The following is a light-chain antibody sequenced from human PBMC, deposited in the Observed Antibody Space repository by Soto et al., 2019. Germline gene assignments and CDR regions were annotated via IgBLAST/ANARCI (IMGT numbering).Light chain of an antibody. CDR3: QSYDSSLSGSGV. V-gene: IGLV1-40*01. Sequence: QSVLTQPPSVSGAPGQRVTISCTGSTSNIGAGYDVHWYQQLPGAAPRLLISSHNNRPSGVPGRFFGSKSVTSASLTIIGYRAEDECDYCCQSYDSSLSGSGVFGGGTKCTVL. CDR1: TSNIGAGYD. J-gene: IGLJ3*02. CDR2: SHN.